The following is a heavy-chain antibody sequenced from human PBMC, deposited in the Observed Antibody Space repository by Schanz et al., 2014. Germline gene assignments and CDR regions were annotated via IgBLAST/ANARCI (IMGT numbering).Heavy chain of an antibody. D-gene: IGHD6-19*01. CDR2: ISAQTGDT. CDR3: ARGGYSSGWYDRDIAHFDY. V-gene: IGHV1-18*01. Sequence: QVQLIQSGAEVKKPGASVKVSCKASGYTFTSYGINWVRQAPGQGLEWIGWISAQTGDTRYAQKMQGRVTMTRDVSSTTAFLELRSLRSDDTAVYYCARGGYSSGWYDRDIAHFDYWGQGTLVTVSS. CDR1: GYTFTSYG. J-gene: IGHJ4*02.